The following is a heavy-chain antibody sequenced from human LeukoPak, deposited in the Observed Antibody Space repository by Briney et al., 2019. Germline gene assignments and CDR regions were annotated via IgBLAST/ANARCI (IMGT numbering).Heavy chain of an antibody. CDR1: ITFYRLS. CDR3: AKGKVVPATIYDY. V-gene: IGHV3-23*01. CDR2: FSGGDGST. Sequence: GGSPGTFRGGPWITFYRLSNGLGRQGPGKGPGWVSGFSGGDGSTSYADSVKGRFTISRDNSKNTLYLQMNSLRAEDTAVYYCAKGKVVPATIYDYWGQGTLVTVSS. D-gene: IGHD2-2*02. J-gene: IGHJ4*02.